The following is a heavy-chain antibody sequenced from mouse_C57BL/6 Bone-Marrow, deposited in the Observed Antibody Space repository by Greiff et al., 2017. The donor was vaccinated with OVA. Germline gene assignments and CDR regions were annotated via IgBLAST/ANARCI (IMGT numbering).Heavy chain of an antibody. CDR2: ISDGGSYT. CDR1: GFTFSSYA. CDR3: ARDTD. V-gene: IGHV5-4*01. Sequence: EVKVEESGGGLVKPGGSLKLSCAASGFTFSSYAMSWVRQTPEKRLEWVATISDGGSYTYYPDNVKGRFTISRNNAKNNLYLQMSHLKSEDTAMYYCARDTDWGQGTTLTVSS. D-gene: IGHD1-1*01. J-gene: IGHJ2*01.